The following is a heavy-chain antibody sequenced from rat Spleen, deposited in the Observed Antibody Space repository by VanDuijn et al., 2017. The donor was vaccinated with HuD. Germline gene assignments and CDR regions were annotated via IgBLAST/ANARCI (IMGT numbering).Heavy chain of an antibody. CDR1: GFTLSDHY. D-gene: IGHD1-4*01. CDR2: ITNSGGST. J-gene: IGHJ2*01. Sequence: EVQLVESGGGLVQPGRSLKLSCAASGFTLSDHYMAWVRQAPTKGLEWVASITNSGGSTYYRDSVKGRFTISRDNAKSTLYLQMNSLRSEDTATYYCTRELYPGILDYWGQGVMVTVSS. V-gene: IGHV5-20*01. CDR3: TRELYPGILDY.